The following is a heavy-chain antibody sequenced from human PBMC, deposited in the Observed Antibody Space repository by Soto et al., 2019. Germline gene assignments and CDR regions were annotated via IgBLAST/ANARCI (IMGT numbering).Heavy chain of an antibody. J-gene: IGHJ6*02. CDR3: ARAGYCSSTSCYFPLGYYYYYGMDA. Sequence: SVKVSCKASGGTFSSYAISWVRQAPGQGLEWMGGIIPIFGTANYAQKFQGRVTITADESTSTAYMELSSLRSEDTAVYYCARAGYCSSTSCYFPLGYYYYYGMDAWGQGTTVTVSS. CDR2: IIPIFGTA. D-gene: IGHD2-2*01. V-gene: IGHV1-69*13. CDR1: GGTFSSYA.